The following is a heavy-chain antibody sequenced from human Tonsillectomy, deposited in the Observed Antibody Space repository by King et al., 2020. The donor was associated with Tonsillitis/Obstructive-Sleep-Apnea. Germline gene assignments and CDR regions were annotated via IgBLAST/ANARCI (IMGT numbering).Heavy chain of an antibody. CDR3: ARQGFCSSNSCYSWFDP. CDR1: VGSISSSSYY. Sequence: QLQESGPGLVKPSETLSLTCTVSVGSISSSSYYWGWMRQPPGKGLEWIGSIYYSGNTYYNPSLKSRLTISVDTSKNQISLKLSSVTAADTAVYYCARQGFCSSNSCYSWFDPWGQGTLVTVSS. V-gene: IGHV4-39*01. D-gene: IGHD2-2*02. J-gene: IGHJ5*02. CDR2: IYYSGNT.